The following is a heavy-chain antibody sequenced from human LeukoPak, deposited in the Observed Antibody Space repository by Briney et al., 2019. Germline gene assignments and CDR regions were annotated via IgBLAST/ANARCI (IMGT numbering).Heavy chain of an antibody. J-gene: IGHJ6*03. CDR3: ARAPDTAMEYYYYYMDV. CDR1: GYTFTSYY. Sequence: ASVKVSCKASGYTFTSYYMHWVRQAPGQGLEWMGIINPSGGSTSYAQKCQGRVTMTRDTSTSTVYMELSSLRSEDTAVYYCARAPDTAMEYYYYYMDVWGKGTTVTVSS. V-gene: IGHV1-46*03. D-gene: IGHD5-18*01. CDR2: INPSGGST.